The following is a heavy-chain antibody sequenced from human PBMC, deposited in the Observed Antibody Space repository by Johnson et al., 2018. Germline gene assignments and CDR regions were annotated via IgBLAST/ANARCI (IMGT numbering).Heavy chain of an antibody. D-gene: IGHD1-1*01. Sequence: VQLVQSGGGLVQPGRSLRLSCAASGFTFDDYALHWVRQAPGKGLEWVSGISWNGGNIAYADSVKGRFTISKDNSKNSLYLQMNSLRVEDTALYYCAKSFGVWNPPGMDVWGQGTTVTCSS. V-gene: IGHV3-9*01. CDR3: AKSFGVWNPPGMDV. CDR1: GFTFDDYA. CDR2: ISWNGGNI. J-gene: IGHJ6*02.